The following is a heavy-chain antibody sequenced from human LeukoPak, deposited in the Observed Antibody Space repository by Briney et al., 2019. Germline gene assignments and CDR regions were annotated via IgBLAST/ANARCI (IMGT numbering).Heavy chain of an antibody. CDR1: GGSVSSYY. D-gene: IGHD3-10*01. Sequence: PSETLSLTCTVSGGSVSSYYWSWIRQPAGKGLEWIGRIYTSGSTNYNPSLRSRVTMSVDTSKNQFSLKLSSVTAADTAVYYCARDGVRGVRAFDIWGQGTMVTVSS. CDR2: IYTSGST. J-gene: IGHJ3*02. CDR3: ARDGVRGVRAFDI. V-gene: IGHV4-4*07.